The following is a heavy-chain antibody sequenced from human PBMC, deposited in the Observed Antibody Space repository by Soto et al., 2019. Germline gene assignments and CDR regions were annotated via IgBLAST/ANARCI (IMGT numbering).Heavy chain of an antibody. CDR3: AKPSQPYSAPYYFDY. CDR1: GFTVSSHY. D-gene: IGHD4-4*01. Sequence: GGSLRLSCTASGFTVSSHYMSWVRQAPGKGLEWVSVIYSGGSTYYADSVKGRFTISRDNSKNTLYLQLNTLRTEDTAVYYCAKPSQPYSAPYYFDYWGQGTLVTVSS. V-gene: IGHV3-66*04. CDR2: IYSGGST. J-gene: IGHJ4*02.